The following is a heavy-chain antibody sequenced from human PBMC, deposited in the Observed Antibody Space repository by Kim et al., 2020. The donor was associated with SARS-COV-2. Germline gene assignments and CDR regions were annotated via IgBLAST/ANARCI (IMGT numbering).Heavy chain of an antibody. D-gene: IGHD3-10*01. CDR3: ARVGVTMVRGAFDY. V-gene: IGHV4-30-2*04. Sequence: PSLKSRVTISVDTSNNQFSLKLSSVTAADTAVYYCARVGVTMVRGAFDYWGQGTLVTVSS. J-gene: IGHJ4*02.